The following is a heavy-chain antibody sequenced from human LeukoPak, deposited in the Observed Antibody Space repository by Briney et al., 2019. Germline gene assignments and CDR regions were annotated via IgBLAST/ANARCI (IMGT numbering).Heavy chain of an antibody. Sequence: GGSLRLSCAASGFTFSSYAMTWVRQAPGKGLEWVSAISGSGGSTYYADSVKGRFTISRDNSKNTLYLQMSSLRAEDTAVYYCAKQAGGSGSYYYYWGQGTLVIVSS. J-gene: IGHJ4*02. V-gene: IGHV3-23*01. D-gene: IGHD3-10*01. CDR2: ISGSGGST. CDR3: AKQAGGSGSYYYY. CDR1: GFTFSSYA.